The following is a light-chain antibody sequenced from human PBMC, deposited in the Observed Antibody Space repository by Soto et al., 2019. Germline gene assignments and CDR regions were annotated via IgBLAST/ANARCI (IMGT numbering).Light chain of an antibody. J-gene: IGKJ1*01. CDR1: QALRNN. CDR3: QKYNSAPWT. V-gene: IGKV1-6*01. Sequence: AIQMTQSPSSLSASLGDRVTITCRASQALRNNLGWYQQKPGKAPTLLIFAASRLQTGVPSRFSGSGSGTDFTLTISSLQTEDFATYFCQKYNSAPWTFGKGTKLDIK. CDR2: AAS.